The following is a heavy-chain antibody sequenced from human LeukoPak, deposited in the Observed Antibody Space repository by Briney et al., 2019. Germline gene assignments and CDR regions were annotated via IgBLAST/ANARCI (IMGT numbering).Heavy chain of an antibody. CDR1: YG. J-gene: IGHJ5*02. V-gene: IGHV1-18*01. CDR2: ISAYNGNT. CDR3: AREGDSYLDQWFDP. D-gene: IGHD1-26*01. Sequence: YGISWVRQAPGQGLEWMGWISAYNGNTNYSQKLQGRVTMTTDTSTSTAYMELRSLRSDDTAVYYCAREGDSYLDQWFDPWGQGTLVTVSS.